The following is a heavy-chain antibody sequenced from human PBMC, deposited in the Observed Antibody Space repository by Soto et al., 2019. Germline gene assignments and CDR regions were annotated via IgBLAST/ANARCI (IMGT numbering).Heavy chain of an antibody. Sequence: PGGSLRLSCAASGFIFSNYAMSWVHQAPGKGLEWVSSISGNADSTYYADSVKGRFTISRDNSKNTLYLQMNSLRAEDTAFYYCAKDRSTTGTTVRFDPWGQGTLVTVSS. CDR2: ISGNADST. CDR3: AKDRSTTGTTVRFDP. D-gene: IGHD1-1*01. V-gene: IGHV3-23*01. J-gene: IGHJ5*02. CDR1: GFIFSNYA.